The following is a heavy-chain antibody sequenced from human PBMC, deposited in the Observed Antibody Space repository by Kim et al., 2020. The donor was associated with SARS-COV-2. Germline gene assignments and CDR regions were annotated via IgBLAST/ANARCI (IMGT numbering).Heavy chain of an antibody. CDR3: AREEDIVVVVAATSPGGHNWFDP. V-gene: IGHV4-39*07. J-gene: IGHJ5*02. D-gene: IGHD2-15*01. CDR2: IYYSGST. Sequence: SETLSLTCTVSGGSISSSSYYWGWIRQPPGKGLEWIGSIYYSGSTYYNPSLKSRVTISVDTSKNQFSLKLSSVTAADTAVYYCAREEDIVVVVAATSPGGHNWFDPWGQGTLVTVSS. CDR1: GGSISSSSYY.